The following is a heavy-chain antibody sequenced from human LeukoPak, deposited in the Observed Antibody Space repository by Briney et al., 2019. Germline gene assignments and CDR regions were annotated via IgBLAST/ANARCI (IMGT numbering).Heavy chain of an antibody. J-gene: IGHJ4*02. CDR2: ISAYNGDT. D-gene: IGHD3-3*01. CDR3: AREEYFYDWSGSCTTTDS. Sequence: VASVKVSCKASGNTFNGYGITWVRQVPGQGLEWMGWISAYNGDTKYAQKLQDRVTMTTDTSTNTAYMELRSLRSDDTAIYYCAREEYFYDWSGSCTTTDSWGQGTLVTVSS. CDR1: GNTFNGYG. V-gene: IGHV1-18*01.